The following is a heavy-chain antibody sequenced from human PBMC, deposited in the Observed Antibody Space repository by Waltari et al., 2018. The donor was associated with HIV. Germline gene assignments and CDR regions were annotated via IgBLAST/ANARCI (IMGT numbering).Heavy chain of an antibody. J-gene: IGHJ4*02. CDR1: GGTFSTYA. CDR3: ARGAGVTPVTSGLLDY. V-gene: IGHV1-69*13. D-gene: IGHD4-17*01. Sequence: QVQLVQSGAGVKKPGSSVKVSCKASGGTFSTYAFSWVRQAPGQGREWMGAIIPRFDKTNSAQKLQGRVTITAEESTSTAYMELSSLRSEDTAVYYCARGAGVTPVTSGLLDYWGQGTLVTVSS. CDR2: IIPRFDKT.